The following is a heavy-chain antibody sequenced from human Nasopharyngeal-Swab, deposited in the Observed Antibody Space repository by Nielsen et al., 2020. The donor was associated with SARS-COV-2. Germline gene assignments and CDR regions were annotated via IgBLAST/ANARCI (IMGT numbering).Heavy chain of an antibody. CDR3: ARRVYCSGGSCYNDYYYCYGMDV. D-gene: IGHD2-15*01. Sequence: WIRQPPGKGLEWIGYIYYSGSTNYNPSLKSRVTISVDTSKNQFSLKLSSVTAADTAVYYCARRVYCSGGSCYNDYYYCYGMDVWGQGTTVTVSS. J-gene: IGHJ6*02. V-gene: IGHV4-59*12. CDR2: IYYSGST.